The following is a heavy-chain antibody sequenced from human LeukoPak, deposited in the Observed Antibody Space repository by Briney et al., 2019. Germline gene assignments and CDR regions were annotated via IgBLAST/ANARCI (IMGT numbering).Heavy chain of an antibody. CDR3: ARDLNPGYCSSTSCTTRLVGGV. V-gene: IGHV3-21*01. D-gene: IGHD2-2*01. CDR2: ISSSSSYI. J-gene: IGHJ6*02. Sequence: GGSLRLSCAASGFTFSVYGLNWVRQAPGKGLEWVSSISSSSSYIYYADSVKGRFTISRDNAKNSLYLQMNSLRAEDTAVYYCARDLNPGYCSSTSCTTRLVGGVWGQGTTVTVSS. CDR1: GFTFSVYG.